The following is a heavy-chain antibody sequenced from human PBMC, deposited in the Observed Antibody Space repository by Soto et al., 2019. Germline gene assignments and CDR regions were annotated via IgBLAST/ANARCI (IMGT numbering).Heavy chain of an antibody. Sequence: GASVKVSCKVSGYTLTELSMHWVRQAPGKGLEWMGGFDPEDGETIYAQKFQGRVTMTEDTSTDTAYMELSSLRSEDTAVYYCATGKVGYCSSTSCYDFDYWGKGTLVTVSS. D-gene: IGHD2-2*01. V-gene: IGHV1-24*01. J-gene: IGHJ4*02. CDR2: FDPEDGET. CDR1: GYTLTELS. CDR3: ATGKVGYCSSTSCYDFDY.